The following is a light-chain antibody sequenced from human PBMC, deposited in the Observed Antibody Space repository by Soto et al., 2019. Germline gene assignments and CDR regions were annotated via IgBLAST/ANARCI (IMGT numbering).Light chain of an antibody. Sequence: QSALTQPASVSGSPGQSITISCTGTSSDVGGYNYVSWYQQHPGRAPKLIIYDVTNRPSGISNRFSGSKSGNTASLTISGLQTEDEADYYCFSYTSSGTYVFGTGTKLTVL. J-gene: IGLJ1*01. CDR1: SSDVGGYNY. V-gene: IGLV2-14*03. CDR2: DVT. CDR3: FSYTSSGTYV.